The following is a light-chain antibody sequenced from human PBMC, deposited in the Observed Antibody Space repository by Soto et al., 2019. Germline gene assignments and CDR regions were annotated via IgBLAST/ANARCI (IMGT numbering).Light chain of an antibody. CDR3: QQYGSSPPKYT. V-gene: IGKV3-20*01. Sequence: EIVLTQSPDTLSLSPGERATLSCRASQSISNTSLAWYLQKPGQAPRLLIYGASNRATDIPDRFSGSGSGTDFTLTINRLEPEDFAVYYCQQYGSSPPKYTFGQGTKLEIK. CDR1: QSISNTS. CDR2: GAS. J-gene: IGKJ2*01.